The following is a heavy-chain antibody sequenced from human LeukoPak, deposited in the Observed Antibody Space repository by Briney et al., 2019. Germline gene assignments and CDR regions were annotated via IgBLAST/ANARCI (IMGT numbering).Heavy chain of an antibody. Sequence: PSETLSLTCTVSGGSISSSSYYWGWIRQPPGKGLEWIGCIYYSGSTYYNPSLKSRVTISVDTSKNQFSLKLSSVTAADTAVYYCASPAYYYYGSGSSAFDIWGQGTMVTVSS. J-gene: IGHJ3*02. CDR1: GGSISSSSYY. D-gene: IGHD3-10*01. CDR2: IYYSGST. V-gene: IGHV4-39*07. CDR3: ASPAYYYYGSGSSAFDI.